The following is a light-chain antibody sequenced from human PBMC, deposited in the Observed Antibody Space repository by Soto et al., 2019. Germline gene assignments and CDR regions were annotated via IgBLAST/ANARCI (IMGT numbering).Light chain of an antibody. V-gene: IGLV1-51*01. CDR2: DNS. CDR3: GTWDDSLSAVV. CDR1: SSNIGSNY. Sequence: QSVLTQPPSVSAAPGQRVTISCSGSSSNIGSNYVSWYQQLPGTAPKLLIYDNSKRPSGIPERFSGSKSGTSATLGINRLQTGDEADYYCGTWDDSLSAVVFGGGTKVTVL. J-gene: IGLJ3*02.